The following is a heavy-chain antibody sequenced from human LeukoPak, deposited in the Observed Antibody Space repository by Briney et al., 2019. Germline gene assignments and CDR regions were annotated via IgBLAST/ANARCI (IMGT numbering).Heavy chain of an antibody. J-gene: IGHJ4*02. CDR1: GGSISSYY. V-gene: IGHV4-4*07. Sequence: PSETLSLTCTVSGGSISSYYWSWIRQPAGKGLEWIGRIYTSGSTNYNPSLKSRVTISVDTSKNQFSLKLSSVTAADTAMYYCARDNDQLGLDPFDYWGQGTLVTVSS. D-gene: IGHD3-16*01. CDR3: ARDNDQLGLDPFDY. CDR2: IYTSGST.